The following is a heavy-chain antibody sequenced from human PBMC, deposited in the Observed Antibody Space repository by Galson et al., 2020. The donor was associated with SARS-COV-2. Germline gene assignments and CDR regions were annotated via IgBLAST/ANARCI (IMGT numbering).Heavy chain of an antibody. J-gene: IGHJ4*02. CDR1: GGSISSYY. Sequence: ASETLSLTCTASGGSISSYYLSWIRQPPGKGLEWIGYIYYSGRTSQNPSLKSRVTVSVDTSKNQFSLKLSSVTAADTAVYYCARDIAAAGTGFDQWGQGTLVTVSS. CDR2: IYYSGRT. V-gene: IGHV4-59*01. CDR3: ARDIAAAGTGFDQ. D-gene: IGHD6-13*01.